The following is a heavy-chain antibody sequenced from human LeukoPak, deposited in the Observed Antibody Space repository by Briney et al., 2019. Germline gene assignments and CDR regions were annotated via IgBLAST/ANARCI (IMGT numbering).Heavy chain of an antibody. CDR1: GYTFTNYA. CDR3: ARDPNHYYDSSGYYGDY. CDR2: INTNTGNP. V-gene: IGHV7-4-1*02. D-gene: IGHD3-22*01. J-gene: IGHJ4*02. Sequence: PSVKVSCKASGYTFTNYAMNWVRQAPGQGLEWMGWINTNTGNPTYAQGFTGRFVFSLDTSVSTAYLQISSLKAEDTAVYYCARDPNHYYDSSGYYGDYWGQGTLVTVSS.